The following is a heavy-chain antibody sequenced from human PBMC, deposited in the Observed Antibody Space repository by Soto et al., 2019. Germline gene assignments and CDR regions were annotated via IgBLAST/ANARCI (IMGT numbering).Heavy chain of an antibody. D-gene: IGHD2-21*01. J-gene: IGHJ4*02. Sequence: EVQLLESGGGLVQPGGSLRLSCAASGFTFSSGDAMSWVRQAPGKGLEWVSTIDGSGSGTFYADSAKGRFTISRDNSKSTLHLQMNSVRAEDTAVYYCVKARDYFNRGYFDYWGQGTLVTVSS. CDR3: VKARDYFNRGYFDY. V-gene: IGHV3-23*01. CDR2: IDGSGSGT. CDR1: GFTFSSGDA.